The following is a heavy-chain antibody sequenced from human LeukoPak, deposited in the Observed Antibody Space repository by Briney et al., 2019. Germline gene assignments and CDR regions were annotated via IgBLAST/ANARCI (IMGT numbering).Heavy chain of an antibody. CDR2: IIPIFGTA. CDR3: ARGCSSTSCYPGWFDP. V-gene: IGHV1-69*05. D-gene: IGHD2-2*01. Sequence: WASVKVSCKASGGTFSSYAISWVRQAPGQGLEWMGGIIPIFGTANYAQKFQGRVTITTDESTSTAYMELSSLRSEDTAVYYCARGCSSTSCYPGWFDPWGQGTLVTVSS. CDR1: GGTFSSYA. J-gene: IGHJ5*02.